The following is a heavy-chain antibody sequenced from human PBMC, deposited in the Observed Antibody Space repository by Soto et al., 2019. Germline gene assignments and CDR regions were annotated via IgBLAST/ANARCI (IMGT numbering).Heavy chain of an antibody. CDR3: ARGDCSGSNCYYFDF. V-gene: IGHV4-31*03. CDR2: IFYSGST. Sequence: KLSETLSLTCTVSGGSINSGGYFWSWIRQHPGKGLEWIGYIFYSGSTFYNPSLQSRLTTSVDTSKNQFSLKLTSVTAADTAVYYCARGDCSGSNCYYFDFWGQGTLVTVSS. CDR1: GGSINSGGYF. J-gene: IGHJ4*02. D-gene: IGHD2-15*01.